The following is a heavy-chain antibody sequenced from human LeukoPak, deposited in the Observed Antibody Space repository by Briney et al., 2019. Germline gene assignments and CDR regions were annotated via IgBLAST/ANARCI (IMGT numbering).Heavy chain of an antibody. CDR1: GFTFSSYS. J-gene: IGHJ4*02. V-gene: IGHV3-21*01. CDR3: ARGSLPIVVVPAAIGY. D-gene: IGHD2-2*01. Sequence: GESLKISCAATGFTFSSYSMNWVRQAPGKGLEWVSSISSSSSYIYYADSVKGRFTISRDNAKNSLYLQMNSLRAEDTAVYYCARGSLPIVVVPAAIGYWGQGTLVTVSS. CDR2: ISSSSSYI.